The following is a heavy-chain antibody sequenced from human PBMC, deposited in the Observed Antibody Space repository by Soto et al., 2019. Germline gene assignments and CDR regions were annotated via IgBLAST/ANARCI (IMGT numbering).Heavy chain of an antibody. Sequence: SETLSLTCTVSGGSISSYYWSWIRQPPGKGLEWIGYIYYSGSTNYNPSLKSRVTISVDTSKNQFSLKLSSVTAADTAVYYCARDLYSSSSLWFDPWGQGTLVTVSS. CDR2: IYYSGST. D-gene: IGHD6-6*01. CDR1: GGSISSYY. V-gene: IGHV4-59*01. J-gene: IGHJ5*02. CDR3: ARDLYSSSSLWFDP.